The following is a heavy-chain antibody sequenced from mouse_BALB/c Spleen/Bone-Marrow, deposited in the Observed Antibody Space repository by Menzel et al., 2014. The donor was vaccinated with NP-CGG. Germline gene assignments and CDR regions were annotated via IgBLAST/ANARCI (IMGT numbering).Heavy chain of an antibody. D-gene: IGHD2-1*01. V-gene: IGHV10S3*01. CDR3: VRGWGNYGYAMDY. CDR1: GFTFNINA. CDR2: IRSKSNSYAT. J-gene: IGHJ4*01. Sequence: EVKLVESGGGLVQPTGSLKLSCAASGFTFNINAMNWVRQAPGKGLEWVARIRSKSNSYATYYVDSVKDRSTISRDDSQSMLYLQMNNLRTEDTAMYYCVRGWGNYGYAMDYWGQGTSVTVSS.